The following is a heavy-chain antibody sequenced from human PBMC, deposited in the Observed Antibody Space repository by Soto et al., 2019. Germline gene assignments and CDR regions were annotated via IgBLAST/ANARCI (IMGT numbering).Heavy chain of an antibody. Sequence: PSETLSLTCTVSGASITNYAFFWTWVRQHPEKGLEWLAYITYGGSIYYDPSLRGRLTVSIDKSKSQFSLHVRSVTAADTAVYYCAKMERTQLWLLVQNWGQGLLVT. D-gene: IGHD5-18*01. V-gene: IGHV4-31*03. CDR3: AKMERTQLWLLVQN. CDR1: GASITNYAFF. J-gene: IGHJ1*01. CDR2: ITYGGSI.